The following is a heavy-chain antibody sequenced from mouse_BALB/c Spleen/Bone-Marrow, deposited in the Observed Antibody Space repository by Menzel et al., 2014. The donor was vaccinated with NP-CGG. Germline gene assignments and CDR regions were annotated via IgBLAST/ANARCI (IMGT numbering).Heavy chain of an antibody. CDR1: GYTFTNYW. Sequence: VQLQQSGAEVVKPGASVKVSCKASGYTFTNYWMQWVKQRPGQGLEWIGEIEPSDSYTNYNQDFKGKATLTVDKSSSTAYMQRSSLTSEDSAVYYCARGRTTVVSDYWGQGTSLTVSS. V-gene: IGHV1-69*02. D-gene: IGHD1-1*01. CDR2: IEPSDSYT. J-gene: IGHJ2*02. CDR3: ARGRTTVVSDY.